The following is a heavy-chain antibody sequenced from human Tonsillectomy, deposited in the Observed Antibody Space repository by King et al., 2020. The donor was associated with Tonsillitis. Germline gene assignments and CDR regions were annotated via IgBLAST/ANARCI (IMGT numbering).Heavy chain of an antibody. Sequence: MQLQESGPGLVKPSQTLSLTCTVSGGSISSGGYYWSWIRQHPGKGLEWIGYIYYSWSTYYNPSLKSRVTISVDTSKNQFSLKLSSVTAADTAVYYCARESRGGWYDYWGQGTLVTVSS. D-gene: IGHD6-19*01. CDR2: IYYSWST. CDR1: GGSISSGGYY. CDR3: ARESRGGWYDY. V-gene: IGHV4-31*03. J-gene: IGHJ4*02.